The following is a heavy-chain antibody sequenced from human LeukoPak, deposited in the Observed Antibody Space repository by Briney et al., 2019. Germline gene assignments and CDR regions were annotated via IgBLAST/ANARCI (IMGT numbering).Heavy chain of an antibody. J-gene: IGHJ4*02. CDR2: IYHSGST. CDR3: ARATMVRGVRIDY. CDR1: GGSISSSNW. D-gene: IGHD3-10*01. Sequence: PSETLSLTCAVSGGSISSSNWWSWVRQPPGKGLEWIGEIYHSGSTNYNPSLKSRVTISVDTSKNQFSLKLSSVTAADTAVYYCARATMVRGVRIDYWGQGTLVTVSS. V-gene: IGHV4-4*02.